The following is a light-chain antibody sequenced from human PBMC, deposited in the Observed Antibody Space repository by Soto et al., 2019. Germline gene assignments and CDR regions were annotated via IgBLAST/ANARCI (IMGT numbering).Light chain of an antibody. V-gene: IGKV1-39*01. Sequence: DIQMTQSPSSLSASVGDRVTVTCRASQSISSYLNWYQHKPGKAPKLLIYAASTLQSGVPSRFSGSGSGTDFTLTISSLQPEDFATYYCQQGYITPLTFGQGTMMEVK. CDR3: QQGYITPLT. CDR2: AAS. CDR1: QSISSY. J-gene: IGKJ1*01.